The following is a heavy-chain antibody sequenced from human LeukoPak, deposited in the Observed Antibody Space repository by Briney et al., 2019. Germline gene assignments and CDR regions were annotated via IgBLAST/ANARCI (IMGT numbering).Heavy chain of an antibody. CDR3: ARASSTYSSSWYYFDY. CDR1: GYTFTGYY. D-gene: IGHD6-13*01. CDR2: INPNSGGT. J-gene: IGHJ4*02. V-gene: IGHV1-2*02. Sequence: ASVKVSCKASGYTFTGYYMHWVRQAPGQGLEWMGWINPNSGGTKYAQKFQGRVTMTRDTSISTAYMELSRLRSDDTAVYYCARASSTYSSSWYYFDYWGQGTLVTVSS.